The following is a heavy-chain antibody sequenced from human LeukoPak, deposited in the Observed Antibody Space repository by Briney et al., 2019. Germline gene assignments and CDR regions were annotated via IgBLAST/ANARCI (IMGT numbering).Heavy chain of an antibody. V-gene: IGHV3-48*04. CDR2: ISSSSSTI. J-gene: IGHJ4*02. CDR1: GFTFSSYS. CDR3: ARRGRGDFWSGYRGGGFDY. D-gene: IGHD3-3*01. Sequence: GGSLRLSCAASGFTFSSYSMNWVSRAPGKGLEWVSYISSSSSTIYYADSVKGRFTISRDNAKNSLYLQMNSLRAEDTAVYYCARRGRGDFWSGYRGGGFDYWGQGTLVTVSS.